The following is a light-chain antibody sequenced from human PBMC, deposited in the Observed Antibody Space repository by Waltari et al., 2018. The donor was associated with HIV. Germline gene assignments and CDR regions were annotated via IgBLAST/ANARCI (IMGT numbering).Light chain of an antibody. Sequence: QSALTQPASVSGSPGQSITISCTGTSSDVGGYNLVSWYQQHPGKAPKLMIYEVSKRPSGVSNRFSGSKSGNTASLTRSGLQAEDEADYYCCAYAGSTTYVIFGGGTKLTVL. CDR1: SSDVGGYNL. CDR3: CAYAGSTTYVI. V-gene: IGLV2-23*02. J-gene: IGLJ2*01. CDR2: EVS.